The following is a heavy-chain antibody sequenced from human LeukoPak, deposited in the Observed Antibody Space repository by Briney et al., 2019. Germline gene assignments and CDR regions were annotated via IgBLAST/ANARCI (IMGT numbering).Heavy chain of an antibody. D-gene: IGHD3-10*01. CDR3: AGLIPPYYYATRDAFDI. CDR2: ISSSGSTI. J-gene: IGHJ3*02. Sequence: GGSLRLSCAASGFTFSSYEMNWVRQAPGKGLEWVSYISSSGSTIYYADTVKGRFTISRDNAKNSLYLQMNSLRAEDTAVYYCAGLIPPYYYATRDAFDIWGHGTMVTVSS. V-gene: IGHV3-48*03. CDR1: GFTFSSYE.